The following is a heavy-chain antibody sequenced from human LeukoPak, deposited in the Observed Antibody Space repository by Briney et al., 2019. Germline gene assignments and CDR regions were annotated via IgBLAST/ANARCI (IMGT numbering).Heavy chain of an antibody. CDR1: RGSISSYY. Sequence: SEGLSVTCTVPRGSISSYYWSWIRQPPGKGLEWIGYIYYSGSTNYNPSLKSRVAISVDTSKNQFSLKLSSVTAADTAVYYCARETPGYSYGHYYFDYWGQGTLVTVSS. J-gene: IGHJ4*02. D-gene: IGHD5-18*01. CDR3: ARETPGYSYGHYYFDY. V-gene: IGHV4-59*01. CDR2: IYYSGST.